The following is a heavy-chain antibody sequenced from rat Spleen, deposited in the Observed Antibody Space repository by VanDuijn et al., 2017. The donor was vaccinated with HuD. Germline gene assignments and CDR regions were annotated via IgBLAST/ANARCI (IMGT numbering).Heavy chain of an antibody. CDR3: TRRGFLSDWYFDF. Sequence: EVQLVESDGGLVQPGRSLKLSCVASGFTFSDYYMAWVRQAPTKGLEWVATVSLDGSSTYYRDSVKGRFTISRNNVKGTLYLQMDSLRSEDTATYFCTRRGFLSDWYFDFWGPGAMVTVSS. J-gene: IGHJ1*01. CDR2: VSLDGSST. D-gene: IGHD4-4*01. V-gene: IGHV5-29*01. CDR1: GFTFSDYY.